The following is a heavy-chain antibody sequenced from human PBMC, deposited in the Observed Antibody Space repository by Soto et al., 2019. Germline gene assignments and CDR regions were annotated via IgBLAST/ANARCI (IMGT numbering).Heavy chain of an antibody. Sequence: GGSLRLSCAASGYIVSTNYMSWVRQAPGKGLEWVSVIYSGDRTYYADSVKVRFTISRDNSENTLSLQMNSLRAEATAVYYCARVRRGYYGSGSYYFDYWGQGALVTVSS. D-gene: IGHD3-10*01. V-gene: IGHV3-53*01. CDR3: ARVRRGYYGSGSYYFDY. CDR1: GYIVSTNY. CDR2: IYSGDRT. J-gene: IGHJ4*02.